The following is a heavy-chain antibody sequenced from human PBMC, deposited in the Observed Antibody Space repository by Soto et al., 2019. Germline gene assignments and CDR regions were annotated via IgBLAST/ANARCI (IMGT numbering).Heavy chain of an antibody. CDR3: AKGVRYSSSLYWGY. D-gene: IGHD6-13*01. V-gene: IGHV4-4*02. J-gene: IGHJ4*02. CDR2: IYHSGNT. CDR1: GGSISGSNW. Sequence: QVQLQESGPGLVKPSGTLSLTCAVSGGSISGSNWWGWVRQTPGKGLEWIGEIYHSGNTNYNPSPTRRVTISVDKSKNQFSLRLTSVTAADTAVYYCAKGVRYSSSLYWGYWGQGTLVTVSS.